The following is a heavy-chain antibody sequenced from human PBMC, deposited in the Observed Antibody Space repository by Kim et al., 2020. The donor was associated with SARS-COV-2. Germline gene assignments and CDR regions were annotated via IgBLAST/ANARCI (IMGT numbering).Heavy chain of an antibody. CDR2: IYYSGST. CDR3: ARHGPDSSGSYSQY. D-gene: IGHD6-19*01. CDR1: GGSISSYY. J-gene: IGHJ4*02. Sequence: SETLSLTCTVSGGSISSYYWSWIRQPPGKGLEWIGYIYYSGSTNHNPSLTSRVTLSVDTSKNQFSLKLSSVTAADTAVYYCARHGPDSSGSYSQYWGQGT. V-gene: IGHV4-59*08.